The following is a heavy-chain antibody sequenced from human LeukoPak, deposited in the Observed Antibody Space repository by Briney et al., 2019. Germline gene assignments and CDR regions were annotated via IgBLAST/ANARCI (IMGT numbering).Heavy chain of an antibody. J-gene: IGHJ6*02. Sequence: GASVKVSCKAPGGTLGRFAITWVRQAPGEGLEWMGGITSIFAAPDYAQKFQGRVLITTDESTSTVYMELSNLRSEDTAMYYCARDRRDFWSSSSFLDVWGQGTTVTVSS. CDR1: GGTLGRFA. CDR3: ARDRRDFWSSSSFLDV. V-gene: IGHV1-69*05. D-gene: IGHD3-3*01. CDR2: ITSIFAAP.